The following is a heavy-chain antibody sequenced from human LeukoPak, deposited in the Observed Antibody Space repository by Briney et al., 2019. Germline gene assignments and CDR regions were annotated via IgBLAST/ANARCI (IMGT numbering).Heavy chain of an antibody. CDR3: ARDYCSGGSCYFDY. V-gene: IGHV4-59*01. D-gene: IGHD2-15*01. CDR1: GGSISGYY. J-gene: IGHJ4*02. Sequence: PSETLSLTCTVSGGSISGYYWSWIRQPPGKGLEWIGYIYYSGSTNYNPSLKSRVTISVDTSKNQFSLKLSSVTAADTAVYYCARDYCSGGSCYFDYWGQGTLATVSS. CDR2: IYYSGST.